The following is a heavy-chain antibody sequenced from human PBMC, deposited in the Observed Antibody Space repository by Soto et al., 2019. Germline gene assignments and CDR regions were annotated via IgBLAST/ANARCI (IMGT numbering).Heavy chain of an antibody. CDR3: ARDKVGYWYYFDY. V-gene: IGHV1-69*01. CDR1: GDTFSSYA. CDR2: IIPIFGTA. J-gene: IGHJ4*02. Sequence: QVQLVQSGAEVKKPGSSVKVSCKASGDTFSSYAISWVRQAPGQGLEWMGGIIPIFGTANYAQKFQGRVTITADESTSTAYMELSSLRSENTAVYYCARDKVGYWYYFDYWGQGTLVTVSS. D-gene: IGHD2-8*02.